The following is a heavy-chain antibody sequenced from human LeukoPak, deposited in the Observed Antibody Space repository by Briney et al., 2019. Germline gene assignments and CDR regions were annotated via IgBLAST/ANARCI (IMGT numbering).Heavy chain of an antibody. CDR3: ANGPHYNILTGFYKVRSHLDY. D-gene: IGHD3-9*01. CDR2: IRFDGSTK. CDR1: GFTFSNYG. V-gene: IGHV3-30*02. Sequence: GGSLRLSCATSGFTFSNYGMHWVRQAPGKGLEWVAFIRFDGSTKYYADSVKGRFTISRDNSKNTLFLQMNSLRSEDTALYYCANGPHYNILTGFYKVRSHLDYWGQGTLVTVSS. J-gene: IGHJ4*02.